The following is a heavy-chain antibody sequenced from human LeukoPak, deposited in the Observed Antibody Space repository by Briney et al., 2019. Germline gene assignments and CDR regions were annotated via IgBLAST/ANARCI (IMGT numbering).Heavy chain of an antibody. CDR2: ISSSGSTI. V-gene: IGHV3-11*01. J-gene: IGHJ4*02. CDR3: ARDFVAAASLGGFDY. D-gene: IGHD6-13*01. CDR1: GFTFSDYY. Sequence: GGSPRLSCAASGFTFSDYYMSWLRQAPGKGLEWVSYISSSGSTIYYADSVKGRFTISRDNAKNSLYLQMNSLRAEDTAVYYCARDFVAAASLGGFDYWGQGTLVTVSS.